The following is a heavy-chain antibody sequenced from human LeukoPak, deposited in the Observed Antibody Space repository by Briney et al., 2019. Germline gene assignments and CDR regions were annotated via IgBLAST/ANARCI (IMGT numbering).Heavy chain of an antibody. D-gene: IGHD3-10*01. J-gene: IGHJ4*02. V-gene: IGHV4-59*01. Sequence: SETLSLTCTVSGGSISSYYWSWIRQPPGKGLECIGYIYYSGSTNYNPSLKSRVTISVDTSKNQFSLKLSSVTAADTAVYYCARTVMWFGEYYFDHWGQGTLVTVSS. CDR3: ARTVMWFGEYYFDH. CDR1: GGSISSYY. CDR2: IYYSGST.